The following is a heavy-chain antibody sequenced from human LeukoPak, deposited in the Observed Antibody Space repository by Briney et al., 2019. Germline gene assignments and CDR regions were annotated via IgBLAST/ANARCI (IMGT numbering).Heavy chain of an antibody. J-gene: IGHJ4*02. V-gene: IGHV1-69*06. Sequence: SVKVSCKASGGTFSSYAISWVRQAPGQGLEWMGGIIPIFGTANYAQKFQGRVTITADKSTSTAYMELSSLRSEDTAVYYCARGTTKRTYYYGSGSSHKPFDYWGQGTLVTVSS. D-gene: IGHD3-10*01. CDR3: ARGTTKRTYYYGSGSSHKPFDY. CDR2: IIPIFGTA. CDR1: GGTFSSYA.